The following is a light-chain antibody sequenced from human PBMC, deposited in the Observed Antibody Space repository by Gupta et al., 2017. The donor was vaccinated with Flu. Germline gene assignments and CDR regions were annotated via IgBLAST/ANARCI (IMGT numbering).Light chain of an antibody. CDR3: QQYGSTRGYT. Sequence: EIVLTQSPGTLSLSPGESATLSCRASQSINLNYLAWFQHKSGQAPRILIYAASSRATGIPDRFSGSASGTDFTLTISRLEPEDFAVYYCQQYGSTRGYTFGQGTHLELK. J-gene: IGKJ2*01. CDR1: QSINLNY. CDR2: AAS. V-gene: IGKV3-20*01.